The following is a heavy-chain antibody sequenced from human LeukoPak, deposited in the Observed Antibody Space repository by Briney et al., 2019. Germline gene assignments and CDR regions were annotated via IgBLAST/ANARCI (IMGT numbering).Heavy chain of an antibody. J-gene: IGHJ6*02. CDR1: GFTFSDYS. CDR2: ISRGHTTM. D-gene: IGHD7-27*01. Sequence: GGSLRLSCVASGFTFSDYSMNWVRQAPGKGLEWVSYISRGHTTMYYGDSVKGRFTISRDNAKNSVYLQMNSLRDEDTATYYCARDENWGSGYRYHGMDVWGQGTTVSVSS. CDR3: ARDENWGSGYRYHGMDV. V-gene: IGHV3-48*02.